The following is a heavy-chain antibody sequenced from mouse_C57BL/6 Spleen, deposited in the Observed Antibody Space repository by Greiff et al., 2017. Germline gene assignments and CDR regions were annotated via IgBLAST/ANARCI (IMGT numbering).Heavy chain of an antibody. D-gene: IGHD3-2*02. J-gene: IGHJ2*01. V-gene: IGHV1-82*01. CDR3: ARGTAQSDY. CDR1: GYAFSSSW. CDR2: IYPGDGDT. Sequence: VQLQQSGPELVKPGASVKISCKASGYAFSSSWMNWVKQRPGKGLEWIGRIYPGDGDTNYNGKFKGKATLTADKSSSTAYMQLSSLASEDSAFYFCARGTAQSDYWGQGTTLTVSS.